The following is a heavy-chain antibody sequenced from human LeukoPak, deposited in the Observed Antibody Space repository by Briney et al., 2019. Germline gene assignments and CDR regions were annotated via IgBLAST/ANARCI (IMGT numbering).Heavy chain of an antibody. CDR3: ARKDGRRAFDI. Sequence: PGRSLRLSCAASGFTFSSYAMHWVRQAPGKGLEWVAVISYDGSNKYYADSVKGRFTISRDNSKNTLYLQMNSLRAEDTAVYYCARKDGRRAFDIWGQGTMVTVSS. CDR2: ISYDGSNK. J-gene: IGHJ3*02. D-gene: IGHD6-25*01. V-gene: IGHV3-30-3*01. CDR1: GFTFSSYA.